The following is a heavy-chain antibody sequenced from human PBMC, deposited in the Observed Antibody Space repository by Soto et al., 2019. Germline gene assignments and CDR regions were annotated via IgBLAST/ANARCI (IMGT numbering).Heavy chain of an antibody. CDR2: INTYKGNT. Sequence: QVPLVQSGAEVKKPGASVKGSCQASGYTFTNYGVSWVRQAPGQGLEWMGWINTYKGNTNYAQKFQGRVTMTTDTSTSTAYMELRSLRSDDTAIYYCAKVQEKWSKFFDYWGQGTLVTVSS. CDR1: GYTFTNYG. D-gene: IGHD2-15*01. V-gene: IGHV1-18*01. J-gene: IGHJ4*02. CDR3: AKVQEKWSKFFDY.